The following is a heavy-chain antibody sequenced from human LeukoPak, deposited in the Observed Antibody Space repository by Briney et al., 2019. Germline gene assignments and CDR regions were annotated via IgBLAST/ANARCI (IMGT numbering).Heavy chain of an antibody. J-gene: IGHJ5*02. D-gene: IGHD6-19*01. V-gene: IGHV4-39*01. CDR1: GGSISSSSYY. Sequence: PSETLSLTCTVSGGSISSSSYYWGWIRQPPGKGLEWIGSIYYSGSTYYNPSLKSRVTISVDTSKNQFSLKLSSVTAAGTAVYYCARHLIRQWLVGWFDPWGQGTLVTVSS. CDR2: IYYSGST. CDR3: ARHLIRQWLVGWFDP.